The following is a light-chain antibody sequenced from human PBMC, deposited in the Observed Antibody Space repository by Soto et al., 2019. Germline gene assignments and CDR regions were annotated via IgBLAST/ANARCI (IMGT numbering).Light chain of an antibody. CDR2: DVS. V-gene: IGLV2-14*01. CDR3: SSYTSRNTYV. J-gene: IGLJ1*01. CDR1: NSDVGGYNY. Sequence: QSVLTQPASVSGAPGQSITISCTGTNSDVGGYNYVSWYQQHPGKAPKLMIYDVSNRPSGVSDRFSGSKSGNTASLTISGLQADDEADYHCSSYTSRNTYVFGTGTKLTV.